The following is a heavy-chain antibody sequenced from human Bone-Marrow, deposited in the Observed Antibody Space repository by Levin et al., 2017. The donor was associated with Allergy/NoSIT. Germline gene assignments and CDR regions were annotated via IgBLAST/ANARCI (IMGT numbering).Heavy chain of an antibody. CDR1: GYNFNTNW. CDR3: ARRASHTALVYYYDY. CDR2: IYPGDSDL. D-gene: IGHD5-18*01. V-gene: IGHV5-51*01. Sequence: AGGSLRLSCQGSGYNFNTNWIGWVRQMPGKGLEWMGIIYPGDSDLRYSPSFQGHVTISVDKSTNTAYLQWTSLKASDTAIYYCARRASHTALVYYYDYWGQGTLVSVSS. J-gene: IGHJ4*02.